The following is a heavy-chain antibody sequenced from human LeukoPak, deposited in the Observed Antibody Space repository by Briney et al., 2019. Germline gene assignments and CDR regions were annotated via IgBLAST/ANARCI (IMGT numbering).Heavy chain of an antibody. Sequence: SETLSLTCTVSGGSISSGGYYWSWIRQHPGKGLEWIGYIYYSGSTYYNPSLKSRVTISVDTSKNQFSLKLSSVTAADTAVYYCATTTVTGIWFDPWGQGTLVTVSS. CDR3: ATTTVTGIWFDP. D-gene: IGHD4-17*01. CDR1: GGSISSGGYY. CDR2: IYYSGST. V-gene: IGHV4-31*03. J-gene: IGHJ5*02.